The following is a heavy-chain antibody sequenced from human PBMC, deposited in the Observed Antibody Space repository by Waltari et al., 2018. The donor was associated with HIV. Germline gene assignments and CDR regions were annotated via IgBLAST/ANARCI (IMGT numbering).Heavy chain of an antibody. CDR1: GSSFTSYW. CDR2: IYPGDSDT. J-gene: IGHJ4*02. D-gene: IGHD3-22*01. CDR3: ATSRSTYYDTGGYFDY. V-gene: IGHV5-51*03. Sequence: DVQLVPSGAEVKKPGESLKISCKASGSSFTSYWIGRVRQMPGKGLEWMGIIYPGDSDTRYSPSFQGQVTISADKSISTAYLQWSSLKASDTAMYYCATSRSTYYDTGGYFDYWGQGTLVTVSS.